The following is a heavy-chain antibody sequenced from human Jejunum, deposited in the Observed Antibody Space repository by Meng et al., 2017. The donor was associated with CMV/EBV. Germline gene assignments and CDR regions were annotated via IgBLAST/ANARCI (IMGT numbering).Heavy chain of an antibody. CDR1: AVTFSNYM. D-gene: IGHD1-26*01. J-gene: IGHJ4*02. CDR2: ISISDYK. CDR3: GRVLKGGTYLDY. Sequence: VDYAVTFSNYMLTWVRQAPGKGLEWVASISISDYKFYADSVKGRFSISRDNAKNSLYLHMSSLRGEDTAVYYCGRVLKGGTYLDYWGQGTQVTVSS. V-gene: IGHV3-21*06.